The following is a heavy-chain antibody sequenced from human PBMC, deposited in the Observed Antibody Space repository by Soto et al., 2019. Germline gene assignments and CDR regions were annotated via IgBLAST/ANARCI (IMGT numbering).Heavy chain of an antibody. D-gene: IGHD2-21*02. CDR2: IYWDDDK. J-gene: IGHJ6*02. CDR3: AHSRCGCDCLQSYSSHYYYGMDV. Sequence: QITLKESGPSLVKPTQTLTLTCTFSGFSLSTGGVGVGWIRQPPGKALEWLALIYWDDDKRYSPSLRSRLTVTNDTSKNQIVLTMTNMDPVDTATYYCAHSRCGCDCLQSYSSHYYYGMDVWGQGTTFAVSS. CDR1: GFSLSTGGVG. V-gene: IGHV2-5*02.